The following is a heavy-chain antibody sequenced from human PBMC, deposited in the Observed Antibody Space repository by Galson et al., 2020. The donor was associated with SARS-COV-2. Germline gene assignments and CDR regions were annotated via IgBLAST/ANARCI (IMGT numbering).Heavy chain of an antibody. V-gene: IGHV3-33*06. J-gene: IGHJ6*02. CDR1: GFTFSSYG. CDR3: AKDGGYSYGSDYYYYGMDV. D-gene: IGHD5-18*01. Sequence: GGSLRLSCAASGFTFSSYGMHWVRQAPGKGLEWVAVIWYDGSNKYYADSVKGRFTISRDNSKNRLYLQMNSLRAEDTAVYYCAKDGGYSYGSDYYYYGMDVWGQGTTVTVSS. CDR2: IWYDGSNK.